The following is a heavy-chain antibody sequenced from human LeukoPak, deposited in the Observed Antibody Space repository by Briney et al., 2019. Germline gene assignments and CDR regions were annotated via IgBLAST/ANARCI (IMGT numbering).Heavy chain of an antibody. CDR2: ISSDESST. Sequence: PGGSLRLSCVVSGFTFSSYWMHWVRHAPGKGLVWVSRISSDESSTSSADSVKGRFTISRDNAKNTLYLQMNSLRAEDTAVYYCARGPPYHDSSGYYYGGTAFDIWGQGTMVTVSS. CDR1: GFTFSSYW. J-gene: IGHJ3*02. V-gene: IGHV3-74*01. CDR3: ARGPPYHDSSGYYYGGTAFDI. D-gene: IGHD3-22*01.